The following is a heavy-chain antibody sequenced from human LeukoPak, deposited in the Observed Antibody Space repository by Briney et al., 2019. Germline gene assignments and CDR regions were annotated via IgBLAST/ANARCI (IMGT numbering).Heavy chain of an antibody. V-gene: IGHV4-59*01. Sequence: KTSETLSLTCTVSGGSISSYYWSWIRQPPGKGLEWIGYIYYSGSTNYNPSLKSRVTISVDTSKNQFSLKLSSVTAADTAVYYRARDRSYGDFDCWGQGTLVTVSS. D-gene: IGHD1-26*01. CDR1: GGSISSYY. CDR2: IYYSGST. J-gene: IGHJ4*02. CDR3: ARDRSYGDFDC.